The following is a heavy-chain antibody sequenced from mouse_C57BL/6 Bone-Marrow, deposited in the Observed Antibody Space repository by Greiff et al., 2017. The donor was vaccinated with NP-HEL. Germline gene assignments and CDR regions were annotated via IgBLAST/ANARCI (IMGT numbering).Heavy chain of an antibody. CDR1: GYTFTSYG. Sequence: VQLVESGAELARPGASVKLSCKASGYTFTSYGISWVKQRTGQGLEWIGEIYPRSGNTYYNEKFKGKATLTADKSSSTAYMELRSLTSEDSAVYFCARSGGSGYWYFDVWGTGTTVTVSS. D-gene: IGHD1-1*01. J-gene: IGHJ1*03. V-gene: IGHV1-81*01. CDR2: IYPRSGNT. CDR3: ARSGGSGYWYFDV.